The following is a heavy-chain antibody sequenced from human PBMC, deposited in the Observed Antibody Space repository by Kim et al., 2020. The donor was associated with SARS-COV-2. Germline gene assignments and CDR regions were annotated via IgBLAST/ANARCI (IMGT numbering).Heavy chain of an antibody. CDR3: AKGGSGSYYKVSPFDY. CDR2: ISYDGSNK. V-gene: IGHV3-33*05. Sequence: GGSLRLSCAASGFTFSSYGMHWVRQAPGKGLEWVAVISYDGSNKYYADSVKGRFTISRDNSKNTLYLQMNSLRAEDTAVYYCAKGGSGSYYKVSPFDYWG. J-gene: IGHJ4*01. D-gene: IGHD3-10*01. CDR1: GFTFSSYG.